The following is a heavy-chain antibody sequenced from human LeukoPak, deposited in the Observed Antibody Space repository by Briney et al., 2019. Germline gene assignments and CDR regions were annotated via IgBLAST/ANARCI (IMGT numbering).Heavy chain of an antibody. CDR2: INHSGST. J-gene: IGHJ5*02. CDR1: GGSFSGYY. V-gene: IGHV4-34*01. CDR3: ARAGGYGSGSYYNSHNWFDP. D-gene: IGHD3-10*01. Sequence: SETLSLTCAVYGGSFSGYYWSWIRQPPGEGLEWIGEINHSGSTNYNPSLKSRVTISVDTSKNQFSLKLSSVTAADTAVYYCARAGGYGSGSYYNSHNWFDPWGQGTLVTVSS.